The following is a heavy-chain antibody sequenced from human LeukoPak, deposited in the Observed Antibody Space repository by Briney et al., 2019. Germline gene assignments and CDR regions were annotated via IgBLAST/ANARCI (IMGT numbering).Heavy chain of an antibody. Sequence: SETLSLTCTVSGGSISSHYWSWIRQPPGKGLEWIGYIYYSGSTNYNPSLKSRVTISVDTSKNQFSLKLSSVTAADTAVYYCARVAYYYYYMDVWGQGTMVTVSS. V-gene: IGHV4-59*11. J-gene: IGHJ6*03. CDR1: GGSISSHY. CDR2: IYYSGST. CDR3: ARVAYYYYYMDV.